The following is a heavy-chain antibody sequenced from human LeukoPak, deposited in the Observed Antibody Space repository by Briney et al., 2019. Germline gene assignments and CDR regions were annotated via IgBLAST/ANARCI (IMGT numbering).Heavy chain of an antibody. Sequence: GRSLRPSCAASGFTFSNYGMHWVRQAPGKGLEWVAVVSSDGSIDYYADSVRGRFTVSRDNSKNTMFLQFNTLRPEDTAVYYCAREGMGTTFSAWFDPWGQGTLVTVSS. CDR1: GFTFSNYG. CDR2: VSSDGSID. V-gene: IGHV3-30*03. J-gene: IGHJ5*02. D-gene: IGHD1-7*01. CDR3: AREGMGTTFSAWFDP.